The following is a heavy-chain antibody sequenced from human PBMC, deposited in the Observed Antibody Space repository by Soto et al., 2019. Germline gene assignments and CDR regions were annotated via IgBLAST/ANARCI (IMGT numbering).Heavy chain of an antibody. V-gene: IGHV1-24*01. Sequence: GASVKVSCKVSGYTLTELSMHWVRQAPGKGLEWMGGFDPEDGETIYAQNFQGRVTMTEDTSTDTAYMELSSLRSEDTAVYYCATGPQYGDHGRYFQHWGQGTLVIVSS. CDR2: FDPEDGET. CDR1: GYTLTELS. J-gene: IGHJ1*01. CDR3: ATGPQYGDHGRYFQH. D-gene: IGHD4-17*01.